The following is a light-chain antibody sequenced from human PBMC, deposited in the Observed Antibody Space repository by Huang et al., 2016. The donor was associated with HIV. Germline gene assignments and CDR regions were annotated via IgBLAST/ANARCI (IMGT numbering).Light chain of an antibody. CDR3: QQYNNRYT. V-gene: IGKV3-15*01. J-gene: IGKJ2*01. CDR2: GAS. CDR1: QSISSN. Sequence: IVMTQSPATLSVSPGERATLSCRASQSISSNLAWYQQKPGQAPRLLIYGASTRATGIPARFRGSGSGKEFTLTISSLQSEDLAVYYCQQYNNRYTFGQGTKLEIK.